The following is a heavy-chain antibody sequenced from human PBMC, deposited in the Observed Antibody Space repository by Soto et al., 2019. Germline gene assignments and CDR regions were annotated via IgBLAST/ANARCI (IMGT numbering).Heavy chain of an antibody. CDR3: ARIDCGGNCYSRSWYFDI. CDR1: GFTFSNYW. Sequence: EVQLVESGGGLVQPGGSLRLSCVASGFTFSNYWMGWVRQAPGKGLEWAANIRQDGGDKRDLDSVKGRFTISRDNAQNSLYLQMNSLRAEDTAVYYCARIDCGGNCYSRSWYFDIWGRGTLVTVSS. D-gene: IGHD2-21*02. J-gene: IGHJ2*01. V-gene: IGHV3-7*03. CDR2: IRQDGGDK.